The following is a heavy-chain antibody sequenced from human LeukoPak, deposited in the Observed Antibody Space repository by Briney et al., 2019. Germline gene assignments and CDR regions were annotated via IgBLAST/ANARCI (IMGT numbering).Heavy chain of an antibody. V-gene: IGHV6-1*01. CDR1: GDSVSSNSAA. Sequence: SQTLSLTCAISGDSVSSNSAAWNWIRQSPSRGLEWLGRTYYRSKWYNDYAVSVKSRITIKPDTSKNQFSLQLNSVTPEDTAVYYCAREFLWFGEIMPPPYYYYMDVWGKGTTVTISS. CDR2: TYYRSKWYN. CDR3: AREFLWFGEIMPPPYYYYMDV. D-gene: IGHD3-10*01. J-gene: IGHJ6*03.